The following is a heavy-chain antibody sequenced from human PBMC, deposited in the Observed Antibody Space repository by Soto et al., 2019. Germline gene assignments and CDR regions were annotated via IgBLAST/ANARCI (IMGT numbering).Heavy chain of an antibody. CDR2: ISSSSNTI. Sequence: EVQLVESGGGLVQPGGSLRLSCAASGFTFSSYSMNWVRQAPGKGLEWVSYISSSSNTIYYADSVKGRFTISRDNAKNSLYLQMNSLRDEDTAVYYGARVVSSSWYGYFDYWGQGTLVTVSS. J-gene: IGHJ4*02. D-gene: IGHD6-13*01. CDR3: ARVVSSSWYGYFDY. V-gene: IGHV3-48*02. CDR1: GFTFSSYS.